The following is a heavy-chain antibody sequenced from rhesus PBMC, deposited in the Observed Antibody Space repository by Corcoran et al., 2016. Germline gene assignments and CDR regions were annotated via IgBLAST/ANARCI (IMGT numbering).Heavy chain of an antibody. J-gene: IGHJ4*01. CDR3: ARWDWNNEDY. D-gene: IGHD1-20*01. V-gene: IGHV4-122*02. CDR1: GGSISSGYYY. CDR2: FTYRWGT. Sequence: QVQLQESGPGLVKPSETLSLTCAVSGGSISSGYYYWSWIRQPPGKGREWIGNFTYRWGTSYNPSLKSRVTSSRDTSKNQFSLKRSSVTAADTAVYYCARWDWNNEDYWGQGVLVTVSS.